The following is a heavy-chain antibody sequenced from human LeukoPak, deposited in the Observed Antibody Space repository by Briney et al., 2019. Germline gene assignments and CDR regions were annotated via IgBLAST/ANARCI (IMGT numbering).Heavy chain of an antibody. CDR3: ARDREGELLHNYYGMDV. Sequence: GSLRLSCTTSGFNFRAYWMGWVRQAPGKGLEWVSSISGSGGSTYYADSVKGRFTISKDNSKNTLYLQMNSLRAEDTAVYYCARDREGELLHNYYGMDVWGQGTTVTVSS. CDR2: ISGSGGST. V-gene: IGHV3-23*01. J-gene: IGHJ6*02. CDR1: GFNFRAYW. D-gene: IGHD1-26*01.